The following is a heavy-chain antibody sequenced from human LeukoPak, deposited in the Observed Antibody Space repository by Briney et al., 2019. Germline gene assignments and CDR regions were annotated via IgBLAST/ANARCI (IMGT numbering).Heavy chain of an antibody. CDR2: ISGSGGST. J-gene: IGHJ4*02. CDR3: AKDGRIAARPEGIYFDC. D-gene: IGHD6-6*01. Sequence: PGGSLRLSCAASGFTFSSYAMSWVRQAPGKGLEWVSAISGSGGSTYYADSVKGRFTISRDNSKNTLYLQMNSLRAEDTAVYYCAKDGRIAARPEGIYFDCWGQGTLVTVSS. CDR1: GFTFSSYA. V-gene: IGHV3-23*01.